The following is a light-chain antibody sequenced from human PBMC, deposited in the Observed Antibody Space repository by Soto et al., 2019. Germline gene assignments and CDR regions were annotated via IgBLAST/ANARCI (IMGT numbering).Light chain of an antibody. CDR1: QSVSSSY. J-gene: IGKJ1*01. V-gene: IGKV3-20*01. CDR3: QEYGNSPWT. Sequence: EIVLTQSPGTLSLSPGERATLSCRASQSVSSSYLAWYQQKPGQTPRLLIYGASSRATGIPDRFSGSGSVTDFTLNISRLEPEDFAVYYCQEYGNSPWTFGQGTKVEIK. CDR2: GAS.